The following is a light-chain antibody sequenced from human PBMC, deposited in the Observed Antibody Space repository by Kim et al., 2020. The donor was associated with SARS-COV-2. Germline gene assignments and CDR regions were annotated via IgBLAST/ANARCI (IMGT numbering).Light chain of an antibody. V-gene: IGKV3-11*01. Sequence: EIVLTQSPDTLSLSPGDTATLSCRASQTIGNSLAWYQQKPGQAPRLLIYDASKRPTGIPDKFSGSGSGTDFTLTISSLEPEDFAGYYCQQRSNWPRSFGQGTKVDIK. CDR1: QTIGNS. J-gene: IGKJ1*01. CDR3: QQRSNWPRS. CDR2: DAS.